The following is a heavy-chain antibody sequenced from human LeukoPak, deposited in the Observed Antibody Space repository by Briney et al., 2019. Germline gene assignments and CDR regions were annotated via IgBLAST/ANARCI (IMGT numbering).Heavy chain of an antibody. V-gene: IGHV3-23*01. J-gene: IGHJ3*02. CDR2: ISGSGVNT. D-gene: IGHD3-22*01. CDR1: GFTFISYA. CDR3: ARGYDSSGYYIDAFDI. Sequence: GGSLRPSCAASGFTFISYAMSWVRQAPGKGLEWVSAISGSGVNTYYADSVKGRFTISRDNSKNTLYLQMNSLRAEDTAVYYCARGYDSSGYYIDAFDIWGQGTMVTVSS.